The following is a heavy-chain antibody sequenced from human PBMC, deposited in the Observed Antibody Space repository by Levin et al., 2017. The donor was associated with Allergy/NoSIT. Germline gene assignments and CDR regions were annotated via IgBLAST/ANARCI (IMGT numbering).Heavy chain of an antibody. D-gene: IGHD3-10*01. CDR3: ARVWFGDSIYYYYMDG. V-gene: IGHV3-33*01. CDR1: GFTFSSYG. J-gene: IGHJ6*03. Sequence: GGSLRLSCAASGFTFSSYGMHWVRQAPGKGLEWVAVIWYDGSNKYYADSVKGRFTISRDNSKNTLYLQMNSLRAEDTAVYYCARVWFGDSIYYYYMDGWGKGTTVTVSS. CDR2: IWYDGSNK.